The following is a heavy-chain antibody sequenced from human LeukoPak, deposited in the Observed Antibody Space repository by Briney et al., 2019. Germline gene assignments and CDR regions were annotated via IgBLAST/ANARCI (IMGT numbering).Heavy chain of an antibody. CDR2: IYHSGST. J-gene: IGHJ6*03. CDR3: AREERINYVGNYYYYMDV. D-gene: IGHD4-23*01. CDR1: GYSISSGYY. V-gene: IGHV4-38-2*02. Sequence: PSETLSLTCAVSGYSISSGYYWGWIRQPPGKGLEWIGSIYHSGSTYYNPSLKSRVTISVDTSKNQFSLKLSSVTAADTAVYYCAREERINYVGNYYYYMDVWGKGTTVTVSS.